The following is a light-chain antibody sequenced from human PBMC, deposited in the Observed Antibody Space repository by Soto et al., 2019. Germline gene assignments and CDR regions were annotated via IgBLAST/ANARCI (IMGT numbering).Light chain of an antibody. J-gene: IGKJ2*01. CDR1: QIVRSSY. Sequence: EIVLTQSPGTLSLSPGERATLSCRASQIVRSSYLAWYQQKPGQAPRLLIYDASSRAAGIPDRFSGSGSGTDFTLTISSLEPEAFAVYYCQQYGSSPPMYAFGQGTKLEIK. CDR2: DAS. CDR3: QQYGSSPPMYA. V-gene: IGKV3-20*01.